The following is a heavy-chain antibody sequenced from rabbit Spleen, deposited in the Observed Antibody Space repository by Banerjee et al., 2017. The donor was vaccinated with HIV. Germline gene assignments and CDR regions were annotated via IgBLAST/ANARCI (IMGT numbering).Heavy chain of an antibody. Sequence: QEQLEESGGGLVQPEGSLTLSCTASGFSFSSSDYICWVRQAPGKGLEWISCIAGSSSGFTYSATWATGRFTISKTSSTTVTLQMTSLTVADTATYFCARGYGSAGYTYGFTRLELWGPGTLVTVS. CDR3: ARGYGSAGYTYGFTRLEL. V-gene: IGHV1S45*01. CDR1: GFSFSSSDY. CDR2: IAGSSSGFT. J-gene: IGHJ3*01. D-gene: IGHD6-1*01.